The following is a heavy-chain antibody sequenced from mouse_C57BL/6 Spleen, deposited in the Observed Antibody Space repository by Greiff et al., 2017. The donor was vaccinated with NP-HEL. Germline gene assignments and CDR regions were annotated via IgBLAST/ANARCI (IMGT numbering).Heavy chain of an antibody. V-gene: IGHV5-4*01. CDR3: GRGGDGYYDGAMYY. CDR1: GFTFSSYA. J-gene: IGHJ4*01. CDR2: ISDGGSYT. D-gene: IGHD2-3*01. Sequence: EVQVVESGGGLVKPGGSLKLSCAASGFTFSSYAMSWVRQTPEKRLEWVATISDGGSYTYYPDNVKGRFTISRDNAKNNLYLQMSHLKAEDTAMYYCGRGGDGYYDGAMYYWGQGTSVTVSS.